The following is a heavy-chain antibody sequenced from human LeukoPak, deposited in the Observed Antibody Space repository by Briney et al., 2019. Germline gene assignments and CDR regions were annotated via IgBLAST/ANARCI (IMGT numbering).Heavy chain of an antibody. V-gene: IGHV4-39*01. CDR1: GGSISSSSYY. CDR3: ARLSLFMAPHSDY. D-gene: IGHD5-24*01. Sequence: SETLSLTCTVSGGSISSSSYYWGWIRQPPGKGLEWIGSIYYSGSTYYNPSLKSRVTISVDTSKNQFSLKLSSVTAADTAVYYCARLSLFMAPHSDYWGQEPWSPSPQ. CDR2: IYYSGST. J-gene: IGHJ4*01.